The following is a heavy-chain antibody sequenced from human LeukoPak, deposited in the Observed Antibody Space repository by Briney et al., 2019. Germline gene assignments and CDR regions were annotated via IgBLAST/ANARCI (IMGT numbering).Heavy chain of an antibody. J-gene: IGHJ4*02. CDR1: GFTFSTSA. Sequence: GGSLRLSCAASGFTFSTSAMNWVRQVPGKGLEWVSSIDYDSSHIYYAASVRGRFTISRDNARDSVYLQMDSLRVEDTAVYYCTRDPLRYLRVGHYDYWGQGTLVGVSS. CDR2: IDYDSSHI. CDR3: TRDPLRYLRVGHYDY. D-gene: IGHD3-9*01. V-gene: IGHV3-21*01.